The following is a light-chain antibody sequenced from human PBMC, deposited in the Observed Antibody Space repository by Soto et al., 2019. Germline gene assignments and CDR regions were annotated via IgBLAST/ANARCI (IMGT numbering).Light chain of an antibody. V-gene: IGKV1-5*01. CDR3: QQYNSYSPT. CDR1: QSVSNW. Sequence: IKMTQSPSTLSASVGDRVTITCRASQSVSNWLAWYQQKPGKAPTLLIYDVSRLETGVPSRFSGSGSETEFTLTISGLQPGDSATYYCQQYNSYSPTFGQGTKVDIK. CDR2: DVS. J-gene: IGKJ1*01.